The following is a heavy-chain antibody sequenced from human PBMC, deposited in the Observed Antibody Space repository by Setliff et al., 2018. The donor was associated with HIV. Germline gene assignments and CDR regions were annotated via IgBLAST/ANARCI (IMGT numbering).Heavy chain of an antibody. CDR2: VGVSNDNT. CDR3: ARGGGYNFWSGYNTMYYFDY. V-gene: IGHV1-18*04. D-gene: IGHD3-3*01. J-gene: IGHJ4*02. CDR1: GYTFTDFG. Sequence: ASVKVSCKTSGYTFTDFGLSWVRQAPGQGLEWMGWVGVSNDNTDYAQKFQGRVTMTTDTSTSTGYMELRSLKSDDTAVYYCARGGGYNFWSGYNTMYYFDYWGQGTLVTVSS.